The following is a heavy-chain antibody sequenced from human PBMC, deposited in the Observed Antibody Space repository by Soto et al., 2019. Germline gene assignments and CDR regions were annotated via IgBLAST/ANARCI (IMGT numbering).Heavy chain of an antibody. CDR2: ISYDGSNK. CDR1: GFTFSSYA. Sequence: QVQLVESGGGVVQPGRSLRLSCAASGFTFSSYAMHWVRQAPGKGLEWVAFISYDGSNKYYADSVKGRFTISRETSKNSLYLQMSSLRAEDTAVFYCARESPDYYFDYWGQGSLVTFAA. J-gene: IGHJ4*02. CDR3: ARESPDYYFDY. V-gene: IGHV3-30-3*01.